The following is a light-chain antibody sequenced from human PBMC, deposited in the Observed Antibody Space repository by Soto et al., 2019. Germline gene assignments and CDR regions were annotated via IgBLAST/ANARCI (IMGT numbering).Light chain of an antibody. J-gene: IGLJ3*02. V-gene: IGLV2-8*01. CDR2: DVT. CDR3: QSYDSSLSGSV. Sequence: SVLTQPPSASGSPGQSVTISCTGTSSDIGGYNYVSWYQQHPGKAPKLLIYDVTERPSGVPDRFSGSKSGTSASLAITGLQAEDEADYYCQSYDSSLSGSVFGGGTKVTVL. CDR1: SSDIGGYNY.